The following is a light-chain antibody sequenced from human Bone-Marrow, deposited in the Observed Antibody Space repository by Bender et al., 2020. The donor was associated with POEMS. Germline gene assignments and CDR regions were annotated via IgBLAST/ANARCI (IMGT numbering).Light chain of an antibody. V-gene: IGLV1-44*01. CDR1: SSNIGGNA. J-gene: IGLJ3*02. CDR2: GND. Sequence: QSVLTQPPSASATRGHRVTISSSRSSSNIGGNAVNWWQQLPGTAPKLLIYGNDQRPSGVPDRFSGSKSGTSASLAISGLQSEDEADYFCSAWDGILNGWVFGGGTELTVL. CDR3: SAWDGILNGWV.